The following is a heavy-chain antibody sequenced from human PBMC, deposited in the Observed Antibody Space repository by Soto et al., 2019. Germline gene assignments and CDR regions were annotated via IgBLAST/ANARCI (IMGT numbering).Heavy chain of an antibody. CDR2: ISTSSSYI. CDR3: ARDYSADY. D-gene: IGHD5-18*01. Sequence: KAGGSLRLSCAASGYTFSSYSMTWVRQTPGKGLEWVSCISTSSSYIYYAASVKGRFTISRDNAKNSLYLQMNSLRAEDTAVYYCARDYSADYWGQGTLVTVSS. CDR1: GYTFSSYS. V-gene: IGHV3-21*04. J-gene: IGHJ4*02.